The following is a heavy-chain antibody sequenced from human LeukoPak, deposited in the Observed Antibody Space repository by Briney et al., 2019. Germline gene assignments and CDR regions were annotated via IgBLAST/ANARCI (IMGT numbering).Heavy chain of an antibody. V-gene: IGHV1-69*04. Sequence: SVKVSCKASGGTFSSYAISWVRQAPGQGLEWMGRIIPILGIANYAQKFQGRVTITADKSTSTAYMELSSLRSEDTAVYYCARHPPVYYYDSXGYFSLYFDYWGQGTLVTVS. CDR2: IIPILGIA. CDR3: ARHPPVYYYDSXGYFSLYFDY. CDR1: GGTFSSYA. J-gene: IGHJ4*02. D-gene: IGHD3-22*01.